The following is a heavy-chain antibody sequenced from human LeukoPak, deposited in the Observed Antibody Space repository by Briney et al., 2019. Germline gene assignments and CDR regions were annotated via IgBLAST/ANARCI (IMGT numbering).Heavy chain of an antibody. V-gene: IGHV3-21*01. D-gene: IGHD6-6*01. J-gene: IGHJ4*02. Sequence: ISSSRREIYYADSVKGRFTISRDNAKNSLYLQMNSLRAEDTAVYYCAREGSVSGSPDFDYWGQGTLVTVSS. CDR3: AREGSVSGSPDFDY. CDR2: ISSSRREI.